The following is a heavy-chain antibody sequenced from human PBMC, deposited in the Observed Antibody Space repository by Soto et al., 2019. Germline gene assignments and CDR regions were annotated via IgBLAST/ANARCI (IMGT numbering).Heavy chain of an antibody. CDR2: IDPSDSQT. CDR3: ARQIYDSDTGPNFQYYFDS. V-gene: IGHV5-10-1*01. Sequence: PRESLQISCQGPGYSFAGYWITWVRQKPGKGLEWMGRIDPSDSQTYYSPSFRGHVTISATKSITTVFLQWSSLRASDTAMYYCARQIYDSDTGPNFQYYFDSWGQGTPVTGSS. CDR1: GYSFAGYW. D-gene: IGHD3-22*01. J-gene: IGHJ4*02.